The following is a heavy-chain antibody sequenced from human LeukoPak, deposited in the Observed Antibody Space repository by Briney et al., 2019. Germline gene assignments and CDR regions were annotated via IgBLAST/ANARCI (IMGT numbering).Heavy chain of an antibody. V-gene: IGHV4-61*09. CDR1: GGSISSDSYY. J-gene: IGHJ4*02. CDR2: IYTSGST. Sequence: SETLSLTCTVSGGSISSDSYYWSWIRQPAGKGLEWIGHIYTSGSTNYNPSLKSRVTISVDTSKNQFSLKLSSVTAADTAVYYCATYGYSYGLDYWGQGTLVTVSS. D-gene: IGHD5-18*01. CDR3: ATYGYSYGLDY.